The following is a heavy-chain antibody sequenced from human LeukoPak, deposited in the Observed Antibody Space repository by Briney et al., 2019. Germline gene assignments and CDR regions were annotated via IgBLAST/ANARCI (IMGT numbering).Heavy chain of an antibody. CDR1: GFTFDDYA. Sequence: PGGSLRLSCAASGFTFDDYAMHWVRQAPGKGLEWVSGISWNSGSIGYADSVKGRFTISRDNAKNSLYLQMNSLRAEDTALYYCAKDISSWPPDYGMDVWGQGTTVTVSS. CDR3: AKDISSWPPDYGMDV. J-gene: IGHJ6*02. V-gene: IGHV3-9*01. CDR2: ISWNSGSI. D-gene: IGHD6-13*01.